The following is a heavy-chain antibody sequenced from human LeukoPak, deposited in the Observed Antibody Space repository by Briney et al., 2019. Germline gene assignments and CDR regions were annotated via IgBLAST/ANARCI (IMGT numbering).Heavy chain of an antibody. CDR2: ISYDGSNK. CDR1: GFTFSSYG. J-gene: IGHJ4*02. CDR3: ARGDYYDSSGYYSPGYFDY. D-gene: IGHD3-22*01. V-gene: IGHV3-30*03. Sequence: GGSLRLSCAASGFTFSSYGMHWVRQAPGKGLEWVAVISYDGSNKYYADSVKGRFTISRDNSKNTLYLQMNSLRAEDTAVYYCARGDYYDSSGYYSPGYFDYWGQGTLVTVSS.